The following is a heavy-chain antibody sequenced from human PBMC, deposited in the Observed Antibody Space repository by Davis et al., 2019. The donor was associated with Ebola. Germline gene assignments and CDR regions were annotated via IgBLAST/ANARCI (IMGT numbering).Heavy chain of an antibody. D-gene: IGHD4/OR15-4a*01. J-gene: IGHJ2*01. V-gene: IGHV3-30*18. CDR3: AKLRSHDYTDSSDDFYLDL. Sequence: GESLKISCVASGFTFTTSTMHWVRQAPGKGLEWVALISSDGSREYYADSVEGRFTISKDNSGNTLYLHMNALTAEDTALYYCAKLRSHDYTDSSDDFYLDLWGRGTFVTVSS. CDR1: GFTFTTST. CDR2: ISSDGSRE.